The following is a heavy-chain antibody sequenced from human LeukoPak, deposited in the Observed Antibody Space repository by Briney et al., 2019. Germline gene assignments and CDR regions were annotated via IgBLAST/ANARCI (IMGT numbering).Heavy chain of an antibody. CDR1: GGSISSNSYY. CDR3: ARRDWTGRDLDY. Sequence: SETLSLTCTVSGGSISSNSYYWVWLRQPPGKGLEWIGSIFYSGSTYYNPSLKSRVTISVDTSKNQFSLRLSSVTAADTAVYYCARRDWTGRDLDYWGQGALATVSS. D-gene: IGHD3/OR15-3a*01. V-gene: IGHV4-39*01. J-gene: IGHJ4*02. CDR2: IFYSGST.